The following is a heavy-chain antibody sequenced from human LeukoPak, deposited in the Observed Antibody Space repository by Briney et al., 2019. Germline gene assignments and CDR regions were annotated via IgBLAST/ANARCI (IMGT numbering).Heavy chain of an antibody. J-gene: IGHJ4*02. CDR1: GFTFSMSW. CDR2: IKGDGSAK. V-gene: IGHV3-7*01. Sequence: GGSLRLSCAASGFTFSMSWMSWIRQAPGKGLEWVANIKGDGSAKYYVDSVKGRFTISRDNAKNSLYLQMNSLRVEDTAMYYCATSQASSGNNWGQGTLVTVSS. CDR3: ATSQASSGNN. D-gene: IGHD3-22*01.